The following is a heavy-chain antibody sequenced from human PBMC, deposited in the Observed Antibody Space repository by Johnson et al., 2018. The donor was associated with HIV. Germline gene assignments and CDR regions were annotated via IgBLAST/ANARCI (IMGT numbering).Heavy chain of an antibody. D-gene: IGHD3-10*01. Sequence: QVQLVESGGGVVQPGGSLRLSCAASAFTFSNFGIHWVRQAPGKGLEWVALISYDGTNKFYTDSVKGRFTISRDNSKNTLYLQMNSLRAEDTAVYYCAKWWFRELLPNAFDLWGQGTMVTVSS. CDR3: AKWWFRELLPNAFDL. CDR1: AFTFSNFG. J-gene: IGHJ3*01. CDR2: ISYDGTNK. V-gene: IGHV3-30*19.